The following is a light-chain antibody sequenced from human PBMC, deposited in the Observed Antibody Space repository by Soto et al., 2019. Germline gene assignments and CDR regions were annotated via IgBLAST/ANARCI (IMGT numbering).Light chain of an antibody. Sequence: DIQMTQSPSTLSASVGDRVTITCRASQSISHWLAWYQQKPGKAPQVLISEASSLASGVPSRFSGSGSGTEFTLTISSLQPDDFATYYCQIYSNHFGGGTRVEIK. CDR1: QSISHW. CDR3: QIYSNH. V-gene: IGKV1-5*01. CDR2: EAS. J-gene: IGKJ4*01.